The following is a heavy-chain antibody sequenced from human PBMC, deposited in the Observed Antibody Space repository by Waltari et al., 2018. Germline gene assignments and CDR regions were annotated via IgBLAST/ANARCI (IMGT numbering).Heavy chain of an antibody. CDR1: GFILSSYW. CDR2: VNSEGSVT. V-gene: IGHV3-74*01. CDR3: ARHGGDYAPYFYYGMDV. D-gene: IGHD4-17*01. J-gene: IGHJ6*02. Sequence: EQLVESGGCLVQPGGSLRLSCAASGFILSSYWMEWVPQAPGKGPVWVSRVNSEGSVTSYADSVKGRFTISRDNAKNMLYLQMNSLRPEDTALYYCARHGGDYAPYFYYGMDVWGQGTTVTVSS.